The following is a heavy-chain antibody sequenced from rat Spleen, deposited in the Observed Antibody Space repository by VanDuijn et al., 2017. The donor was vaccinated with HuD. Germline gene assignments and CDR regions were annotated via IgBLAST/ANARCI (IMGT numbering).Heavy chain of an antibody. CDR1: GFTFSNYY. J-gene: IGHJ3*01. Sequence: EVQLVESGGGLVQPGRSMKLSCAASGFTFSNYYMAWVRQAPTKGLEWVASISTGGGNTYYRDSVKGRFTISRDNAKSTLYLQMDSLRSEDMATYYGARHGGNRGVIGTTWAYWGQGTLVTVSS. D-gene: IGHD1-5*01. CDR3: ARHGGNRGVIGTTWAY. V-gene: IGHV5-25*01. CDR2: ISTGGGNT.